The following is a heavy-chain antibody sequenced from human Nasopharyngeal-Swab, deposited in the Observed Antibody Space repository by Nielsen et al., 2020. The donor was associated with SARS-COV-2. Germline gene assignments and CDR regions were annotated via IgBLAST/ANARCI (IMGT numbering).Heavy chain of an antibody. V-gene: IGHV4-59*01. D-gene: IGHD1-14*01. CDR1: GGSISSYY. CDR2: IFYRGNT. J-gene: IGHJ4*02. Sequence: SETLSLTCTVSGGSISSYYWSWIRQSPGKGLEWLGCIFYRGNTNYNPSLMSRVTISVDTSKNQFSLKLSSVTAADTAVYFCARDRRYGHFDYWGQGTLVTVCS. CDR3: ARDRRYGHFDY.